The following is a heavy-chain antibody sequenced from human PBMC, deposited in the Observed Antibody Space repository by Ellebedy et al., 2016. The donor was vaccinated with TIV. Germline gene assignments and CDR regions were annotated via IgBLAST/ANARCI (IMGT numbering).Heavy chain of an antibody. CDR2: IKHDGSDK. D-gene: IGHD3-10*01. J-gene: IGHJ4*02. CDR3: AGRGY. Sequence: GESLKISXAASRFMFGSHWMSWVRQAPGKGLEWVANIKHDGSDKYYVDSVKGRFTISRDNAKNSLYLQMNSLRAEDTAVYYCAGRGYWGQGTLVTVSS. V-gene: IGHV3-7*02. CDR1: RFMFGSHW.